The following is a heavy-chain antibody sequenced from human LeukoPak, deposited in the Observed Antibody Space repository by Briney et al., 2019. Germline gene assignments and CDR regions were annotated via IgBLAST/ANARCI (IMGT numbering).Heavy chain of an antibody. Sequence: SETLSLTCTVSGGSISSYYWSWIRQPPGKGLEWIGYIYYSGSTNYNPSLKSRVTISVDTSKNQFSLKLSSVTAADTAVYYCARLPMVRGVMNDYWGQGTLVTVSS. CDR3: ARLPMVRGVMNDY. J-gene: IGHJ4*02. D-gene: IGHD3-10*01. CDR1: GGSISSYY. V-gene: IGHV4-59*01. CDR2: IYYSGST.